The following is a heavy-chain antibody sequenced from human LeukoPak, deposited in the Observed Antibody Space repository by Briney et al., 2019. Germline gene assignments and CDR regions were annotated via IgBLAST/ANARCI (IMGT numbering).Heavy chain of an antibody. D-gene: IGHD3-16*01. Sequence: ASVKVSCKASGGTFSNYAISWVRQAPGQGLEWMGGVIPIFRTANYAQKFQVRVTITTDESTSTVYMELSSLRSEDTAVYYCARGGRAPRYYYYMDVWGKGTTVTVSS. V-gene: IGHV1-69*05. CDR2: VIPIFRTA. J-gene: IGHJ6*03. CDR1: GGTFSNYA. CDR3: ARGGRAPRYYYYMDV.